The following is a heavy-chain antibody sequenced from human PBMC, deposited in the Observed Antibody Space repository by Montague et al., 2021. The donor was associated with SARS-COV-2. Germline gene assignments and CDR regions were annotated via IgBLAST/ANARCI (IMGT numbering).Heavy chain of an antibody. V-gene: IGHV3-7*04. D-gene: IGHD2-15*01. CDR1: GFTFTSYW. CDR3: ARGPRVVAATLWFDP. CDR2: LKENGSEK. J-gene: IGHJ5*02. Sequence: RSLSLAASGFTFTSYWMAWVRQAPGKGLEWVASLKENGSEKYILDSVKGRFTISRDNAKDSLYLQMNSLRAEDTAVYYCARGPRVVAATLWFDPWGQGTQVTVSS.